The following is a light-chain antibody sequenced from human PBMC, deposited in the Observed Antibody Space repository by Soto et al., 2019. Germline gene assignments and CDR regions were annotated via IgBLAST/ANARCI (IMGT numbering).Light chain of an antibody. J-gene: IGKJ2*01. CDR2: AAS. CDR3: PQLNSYPYT. V-gene: IGKV1-9*01. Sequence: DIQLTQSPSFLSASVGDRVTITCRASQGISSYLAWYQQKPGKAPKLLIYAASTLQSGVPSRFSGSGSGTEFTLTISSLQPEDFVTYYWPQLNSYPYTFGQGTKMEIK. CDR1: QGISSY.